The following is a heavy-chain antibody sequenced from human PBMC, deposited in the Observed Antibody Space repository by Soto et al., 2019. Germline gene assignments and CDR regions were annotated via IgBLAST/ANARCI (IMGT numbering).Heavy chain of an antibody. CDR3: AQGESTAVTTSMTGY. CDR2: ISGSGGST. Sequence: PGGSLRLSCAASGFTFSSYAMSWVRQAPGKGLEWVSAISGSGGSTYYADSVKGRFTISRDNSKNTLYLQMNSLRAEDTAVYYCAQGESTAVTTSMTGYWGQGTLVTVSS. V-gene: IGHV3-23*01. CDR1: GFTFSSYA. J-gene: IGHJ4*02. D-gene: IGHD4-17*01.